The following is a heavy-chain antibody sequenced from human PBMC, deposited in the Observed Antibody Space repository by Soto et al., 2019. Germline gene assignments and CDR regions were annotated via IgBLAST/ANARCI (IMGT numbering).Heavy chain of an antibody. Sequence: QVQLVESGGGVVQPGRSLRLSCTASGFIFGSYGMHWVRQAPGKGLEWVALISYDGTNKYYPDSVKGRFTISRDNPKNTLYLDMNSLRAEDTAVYYCARVPRDLCGRDCSSENWGQGTQVTVSS. J-gene: IGHJ4*02. CDR2: ISYDGTNK. D-gene: IGHD2-21*02. CDR1: GFIFGSYG. V-gene: IGHV3-30*03. CDR3: ARVPRDLCGRDCSSEN.